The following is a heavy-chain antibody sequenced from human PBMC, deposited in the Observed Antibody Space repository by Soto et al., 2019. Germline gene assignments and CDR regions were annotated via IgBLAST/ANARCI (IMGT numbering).Heavy chain of an antibody. V-gene: IGHV1-2*04. CDR1: GYTFTGYY. CDR2: INPNTGDT. Sequence: VASVKVSCKASGYTFTGYYIHWLRQAPGQGPEWMGWINPNTGDTSYAQKFQGWVTLTRDTSISTAYMELNRLKSDDTAVFYCVREGGTLQLSLGEGFPTQKYHYYGMDVWGQGTPVTVSS. CDR3: VREGGTLQLSLGEGFPTQKYHYYGMDV. D-gene: IGHD3-10*01. J-gene: IGHJ6*02.